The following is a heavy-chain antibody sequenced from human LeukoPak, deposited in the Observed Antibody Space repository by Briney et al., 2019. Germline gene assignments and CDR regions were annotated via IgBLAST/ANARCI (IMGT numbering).Heavy chain of an antibody. J-gene: IGHJ4*02. CDR1: GASISSYY. V-gene: IGHV4-59*08. CDR3: ARHYPPDYTFDC. CDR2: IDYSGSP. D-gene: IGHD4-11*01. Sequence: PSETLSLTCSVSGASISSYYWSWIRQPPGKGLEWTGYIDYSGSPNYNPSLKSRVTISVDTSKNQFSLKLSSVTAADTAVYFCARHYPPDYTFDCWGRGTLVTVSS.